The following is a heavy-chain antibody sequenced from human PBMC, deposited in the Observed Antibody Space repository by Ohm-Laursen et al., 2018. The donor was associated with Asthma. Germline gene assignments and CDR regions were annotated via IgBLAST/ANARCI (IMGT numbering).Heavy chain of an antibody. CDR3: ARDVMEWYLPAFDF. CDR1: GYTFTGYY. J-gene: IGHJ4*02. V-gene: IGHV1-2*06. Sequence: ASVKVSCKASGYTFTGYYMHWVRQAPGQGLEWMGRINPNSGGTNYAQKFQGRVTMTRDTSISTAYMELSRLRPDDTAVYYCARDVMEWYLPAFDFWGQGTLVTVSS. CDR2: INPNSGGT. D-gene: IGHD3-3*01.